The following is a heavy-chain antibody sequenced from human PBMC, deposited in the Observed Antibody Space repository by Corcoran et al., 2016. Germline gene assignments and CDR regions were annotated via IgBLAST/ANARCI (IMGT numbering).Heavy chain of an antibody. D-gene: IGHD2-21*02. J-gene: IGHJ4*02. CDR1: GYTFTTYG. Sequence: QVQLVQSGAEVKKPGASVKVSCKASGYTFTTYGISWVRQAPGQGLEWMGWISAYNGNTNYARKFQGRVTMTTDTSTSTAYMELRSLRSDDTAVYYCARDYCGGDCYLNIDYWGQGTLVTVSS. V-gene: IGHV1-18*01. CDR3: ARDYCGGDCYLNIDY. CDR2: ISAYNGNT.